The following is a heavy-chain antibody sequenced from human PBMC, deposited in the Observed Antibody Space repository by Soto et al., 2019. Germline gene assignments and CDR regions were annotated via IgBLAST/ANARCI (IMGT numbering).Heavy chain of an antibody. CDR1: GYTFTSYY. CDR2: INPSGGST. D-gene: IGHD2-21*02. CDR3: ARGGHIVVVTAIDYYGTDV. Sequence: ASVKVSCKASGYTFTSYYMHWVRQAPGQGLEWMGIINPSGGSTSYAQKFQGRVTMTRDTSTSTVYMELSSLRSEDMAVYYCARGGHIVVVTAIDYYGTDVWGQGTTVTVSS. J-gene: IGHJ6*02. V-gene: IGHV1-46*01.